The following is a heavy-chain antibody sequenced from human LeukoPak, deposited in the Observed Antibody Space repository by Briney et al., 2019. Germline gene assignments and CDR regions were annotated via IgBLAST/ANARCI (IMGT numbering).Heavy chain of an antibody. V-gene: IGHV3-7*01. D-gene: IGHD5-24*01. CDR3: ARDGRKLRDGYNY. Sequence: GGSLRLSCAASGFTFSSYWMSWVRQAPGKGLEWVANIKQDGSEKYYVDSVKGRFTISRDNAKNSLCLQMNSLRAEDTAVYYCARDGRKLRDGYNYGGQGTLVTVSS. CDR1: GFTFSSYW. CDR2: IKQDGSEK. J-gene: IGHJ4*02.